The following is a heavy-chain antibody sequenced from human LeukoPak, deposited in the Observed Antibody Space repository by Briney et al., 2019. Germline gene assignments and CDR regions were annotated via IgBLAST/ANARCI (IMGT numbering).Heavy chain of an antibody. V-gene: IGHV4-39*01. J-gene: IGHJ4*02. Sequence: PSETLSLTCTVSGGSISSSSYYWGWIRQPPGKGLEWIGSIYYSGSTYYNPSLKSRVTISVDTSKNQFSLKLSSVTAADTAVYYCARQSGYSGYASPTYFDYWGQGTLVTVSS. CDR3: ARQSGYSGYASPTYFDY. CDR1: GGSISSSSYY. D-gene: IGHD5-12*01. CDR2: IYYSGST.